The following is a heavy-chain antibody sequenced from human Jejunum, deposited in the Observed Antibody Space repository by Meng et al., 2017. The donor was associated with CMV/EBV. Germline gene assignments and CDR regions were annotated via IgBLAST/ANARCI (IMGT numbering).Heavy chain of an antibody. Sequence: YYMGWVRRAPGKGLEWVSYIGASGGAKYYPDSGKGRLTSSRDNAKNALSLQMDTLKAEDTAVYYCARVRSFYHDDSGYIGFYFDFWGQGTLVTVSS. J-gene: IGHJ4*02. D-gene: IGHD3-22*01. CDR2: IGASGGAK. CDR1: YY. CDR3: ARVRSFYHDDSGYIGFYFDF. V-gene: IGHV3-11*01.